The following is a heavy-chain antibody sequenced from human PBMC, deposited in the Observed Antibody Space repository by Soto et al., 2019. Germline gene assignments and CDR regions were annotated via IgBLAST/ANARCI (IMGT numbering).Heavy chain of an antibody. Sequence: SVKVSCKASGGTFSSYAISWVRQAPGQGLELMGGIIPISDTTNYAQKFQGRVTITADESTSTAYMELSSLRSEDTAVYYCARSQGSSTSLEIYYYYYYGMDVWGQGTTVTVSS. D-gene: IGHD2-2*01. J-gene: IGHJ6*02. V-gene: IGHV1-69*13. CDR2: IIPISDTT. CDR3: ARSQGSSTSLEIYYYYYYGMDV. CDR1: GGTFSSYA.